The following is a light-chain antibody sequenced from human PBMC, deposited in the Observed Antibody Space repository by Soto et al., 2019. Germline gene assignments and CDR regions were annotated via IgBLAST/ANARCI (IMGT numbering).Light chain of an antibody. J-gene: IGKJ2*01. Sequence: DIQMTHSPSTLSASVGDRVTITCRASQSVTNWLAWYQQKPGKAPNLLIYDASRFQSGFPLRFSGSGSGTEFTLPISSLQPDDFATYYCQQYTTYPYTFGQGTTLEIK. CDR1: QSVTNW. CDR2: DAS. V-gene: IGKV1-5*01. CDR3: QQYTTYPYT.